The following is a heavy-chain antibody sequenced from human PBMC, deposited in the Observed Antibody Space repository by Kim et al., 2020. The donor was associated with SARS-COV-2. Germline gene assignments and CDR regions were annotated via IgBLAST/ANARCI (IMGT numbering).Heavy chain of an antibody. CDR1: GGSISTYY. CDR3: SRDYAD. D-gene: IGHD3-16*01. Sequence: SETLSLTCTVSGGSISTYYWSWIRQPAGKGLEWIGRFYASGTTNYNPSLKSRVTMSVDTSKNQFSLKMSSVTAADTAVDYCSRDYADWGQGILVTVSS. V-gene: IGHV4-4*07. CDR2: FYASGTT. J-gene: IGHJ4*02.